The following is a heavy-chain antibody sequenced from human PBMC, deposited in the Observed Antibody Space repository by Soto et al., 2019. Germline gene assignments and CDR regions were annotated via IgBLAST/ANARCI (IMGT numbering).Heavy chain of an antibody. Sequence: QITLRESGPTVVKPTQTLTLTCTVSGFSFATTGVGVGCIRQPPGKALEWLALIYWDDYKRSSPSLKTRLTISKDTSNNHVVLTMTNMDPVDTSTYYSALDPGLAGSIRQFEFWGPGMLVSVSA. CDR3: ALDPGLAGSIRQFEF. D-gene: IGHD3-3*02. J-gene: IGHJ4*02. V-gene: IGHV2-5*02. CDR2: IYWDDYK. CDR1: GFSFATTGVG.